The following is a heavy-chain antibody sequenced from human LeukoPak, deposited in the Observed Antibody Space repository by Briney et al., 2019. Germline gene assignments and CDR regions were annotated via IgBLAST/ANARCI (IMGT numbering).Heavy chain of an antibody. J-gene: IGHJ5*02. CDR3: ARGRLTYGGNVNWFDP. D-gene: IGHD4-23*01. CDR1: GGSFSGYY. Sequence: SETLSLTCAVYGGSFSGYYWSWIRQPPGKGLEWIGEINHSGSTNYNASLKSRVTISVDTSKNQFSLKLSSVTAADTAVYYCARGRLTYGGNVNWFDPWGQGTPVTVSS. V-gene: IGHV4-34*01. CDR2: INHSGST.